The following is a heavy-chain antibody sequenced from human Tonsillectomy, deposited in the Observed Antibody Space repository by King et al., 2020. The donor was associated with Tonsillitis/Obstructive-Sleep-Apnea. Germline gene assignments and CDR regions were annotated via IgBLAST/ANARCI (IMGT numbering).Heavy chain of an antibody. CDR1: GVSLSTSEMC. V-gene: IGHV2-70*15. CDR2: IDWDDDK. J-gene: IGHJ6*03. CDR3: ARNEDYYYYMDV. Sequence: FTLKESGPALVKPTQTLTLTCTFSGVSLSTSEMCVSWIRQPPGKALEWLARIDWDDDKYYSTSLKTRLTISKDTSKNQVVLTMTNMDPVDTATYFCARNEDYYYYMDVWGKGTTVTVSS.